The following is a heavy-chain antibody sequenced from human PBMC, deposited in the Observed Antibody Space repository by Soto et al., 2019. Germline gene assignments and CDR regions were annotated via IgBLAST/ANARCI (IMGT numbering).Heavy chain of an antibody. J-gene: IGHJ6*02. V-gene: IGHV3-23*01. CDR2: ISGSGRNT. CDR1: GFTFNTYA. D-gene: IGHD4-17*01. CDR3: SKDRAVSLYLGMDV. Sequence: EVQLLESGGGLVQPGGSLRLSCAASGFTFNTYAMNWVRQAPGKGLEWVSAISGSGRNTYYADSVKGRFTISRDNSKNTLHLQMNGLRAEDTAVYYCSKDRAVSLYLGMDVWGQGTTVTVS.